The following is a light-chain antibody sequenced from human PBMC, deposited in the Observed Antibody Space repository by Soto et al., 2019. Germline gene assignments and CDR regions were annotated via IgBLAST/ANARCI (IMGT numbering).Light chain of an antibody. CDR2: GAS. CDR1: QSVGTW. V-gene: IGKV1-5*01. J-gene: IGKJ1*01. Sequence: DIQMTQSPSTLSASVGGRVTITCRASQSVGTWVAWYQQKPGKAPKLLIYGASNLESGVPSRFSGSGSGTEFTLTITTLQPDDFATYFGQHYRRNTWSFGPGTKVDI. CDR3: QHYRRNTWS.